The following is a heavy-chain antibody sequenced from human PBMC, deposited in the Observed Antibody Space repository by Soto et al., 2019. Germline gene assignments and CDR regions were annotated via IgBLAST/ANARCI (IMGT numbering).Heavy chain of an antibody. J-gene: IGHJ6*02. D-gene: IGHD2-2*01. Sequence: PGGSLRLSCAASGFTFSSYSMNWVRQAPGKGLEWVSSISSSSSYIYYADSVKGRFTISRDNAKNSLYLQMNSLRAEDTAVYYCASSGDCSSTSCYYYYGMDVWGQGTTVTVSS. V-gene: IGHV3-21*01. CDR1: GFTFSSYS. CDR2: ISSSSSYI. CDR3: ASSGDCSSTSCYYYYGMDV.